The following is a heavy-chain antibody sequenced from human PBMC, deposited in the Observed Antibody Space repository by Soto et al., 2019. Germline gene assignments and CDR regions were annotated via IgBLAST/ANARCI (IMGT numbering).Heavy chain of an antibody. CDR1: GASVSHGY. CDR3: ARRYSESTGFAVDR. CDR2: MYFGGSF. V-gene: IGHV4-59*02. Sequence: QMQLQASGPGLVKPSETLSLTCNVSGASVSHGYWSWIRQPPGKGLEWIGFMYFGGSFNYNPSLRTRATISVKTSENKLSMNLASVTACDKAVYYCARRYSESTGFAVDRWGQGTPLTVSS. J-gene: IGHJ5*02. D-gene: IGHD2-8*02.